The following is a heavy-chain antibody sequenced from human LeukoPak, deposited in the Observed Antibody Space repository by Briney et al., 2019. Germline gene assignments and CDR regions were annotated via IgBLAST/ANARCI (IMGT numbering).Heavy chain of an antibody. CDR2: ISSSSSYI. CDR3: ARDTRLYGDYYYGMDV. V-gene: IGHV3-21*01. D-gene: IGHD4-17*01. Sequence: PGGPLRLSCAASGFTFSSYSMNWVRQAPGKGLEWVSSISSSSSYIYYADSVKGRFTISRDNAKNSLYLQMNSLRAEDTAVYYCARDTRLYGDYYYGMDVWGQGTTVTVSS. CDR1: GFTFSSYS. J-gene: IGHJ6*02.